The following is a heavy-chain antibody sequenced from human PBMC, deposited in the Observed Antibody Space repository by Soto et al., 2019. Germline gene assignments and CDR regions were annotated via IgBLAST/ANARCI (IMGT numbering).Heavy chain of an antibody. D-gene: IGHD5-18*01. Sequence: SETLSLTCTVSGASVSTGAYYWGWVRQRPGRGLEWIGYVYESGYTYYNMSLKSRLTISLDRSNNQFSLGLTSVTAADTAVYYCVRALRHTAMVYPWFDPCGHGTLVTVSS. CDR1: GASVSTGAYY. V-gene: IGHV4-31*03. CDR2: VYESGYT. J-gene: IGHJ5*02. CDR3: VRALRHTAMVYPWFDP.